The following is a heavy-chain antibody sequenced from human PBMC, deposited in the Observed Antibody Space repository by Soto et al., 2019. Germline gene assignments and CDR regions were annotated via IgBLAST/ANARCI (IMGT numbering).Heavy chain of an antibody. CDR3: XXXXXXXXXXXXYXDX. Sequence: QITLKESGPTLVKPTQTLTLTCTFSGFSLSTSGVGVGWIRQPPGKALEWVALIYWDDDKRYSPSLKSRLTITKDTSKNQVVLTMTNMDPVXTXXXYCXXXXXXXXXXXXYXDXWGRGTLVTVSS. V-gene: IGHV2-5*02. CDR2: IYWDDDK. CDR1: GFSLSTSGVG. J-gene: IGHJ4*02.